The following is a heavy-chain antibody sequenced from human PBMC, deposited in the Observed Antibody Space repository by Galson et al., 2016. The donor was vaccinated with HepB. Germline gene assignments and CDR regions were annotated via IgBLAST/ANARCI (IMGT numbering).Heavy chain of an antibody. CDR1: GVSVSRSTYY. V-gene: IGHV4-61*01. J-gene: IGHJ5*02. CDR2: MLHSGNT. D-gene: IGHD6-19*01. CDR3: ARVGYASGWYPPFNWLDP. Sequence: SETLSLTCTVSGVSVSRSTYYWSWIRQPPGKGLEWMGYMLHSGNTNYNPSLKSRVTMSVDTSKNQFSLNLSSVTAADTAVYYCARVGYASGWYPPFNWLDPWGQGILVTVSS.